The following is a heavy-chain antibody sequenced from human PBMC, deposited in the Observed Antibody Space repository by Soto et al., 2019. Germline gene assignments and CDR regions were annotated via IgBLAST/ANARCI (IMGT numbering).Heavy chain of an antibody. CDR3: ARAGTMVRGVIRSVAFDI. V-gene: IGHV1-69*13. CDR1: GGTFSSYA. D-gene: IGHD3-10*01. Sequence: SVKVSCKASGGTFSSYAISWVRQAPGQGLEWMGGIIPIFGTANYAQKFQGRVTITADESTSTAYMELSSLRSEDTAVYYCARAGTMVRGVIRSVAFDIWGQGTMVTVSS. J-gene: IGHJ3*02. CDR2: IIPIFGTA.